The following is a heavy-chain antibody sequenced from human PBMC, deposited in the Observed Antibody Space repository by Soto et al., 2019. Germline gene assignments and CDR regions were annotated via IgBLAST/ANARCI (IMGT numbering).Heavy chain of an antibody. Sequence: RRLSCVVAGCIPSSYAMSLVRQAPFKGLEWVSGISGSGGATSYADSVKGRFTISRDNSKNTLYLQMNSLSAEDTAIYYCAKDAIMVSSSFNYFDFWGQGALVTVSS. CDR1: GCIPSSYA. J-gene: IGHJ4*02. V-gene: IGHV3-23*01. CDR2: ISGSGGAT. D-gene: IGHD6-13*01. CDR3: AKDAIMVSSSFNYFDF.